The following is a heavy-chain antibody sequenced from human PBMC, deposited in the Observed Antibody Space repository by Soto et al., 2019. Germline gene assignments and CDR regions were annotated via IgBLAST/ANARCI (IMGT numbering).Heavy chain of an antibody. Sequence: QKFQGRVTITRDTSASTAYMELSSLRSEDTAVYYCARVGGDYVADGSGWFDPWGQGTLVTVSS. J-gene: IGHJ5*02. CDR3: ARVGGDYVADGSGWFDP. V-gene: IGHV1-3*01. D-gene: IGHD4-17*01.